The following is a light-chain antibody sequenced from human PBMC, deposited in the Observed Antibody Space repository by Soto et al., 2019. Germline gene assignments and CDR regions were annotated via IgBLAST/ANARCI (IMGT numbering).Light chain of an antibody. CDR1: QRIGPY. CDR3: QQSYSLPVWT. V-gene: IGKV1-39*01. J-gene: IGKJ1*01. Sequence: DIQMTQSPSSLSASVGDSVTITCRASQRIGPYVTWYQQKPGKLPKLLISAATNLADGVPSRFGGSGSGTDCSLSVSSLPPEDFATYDCQQSYSLPVWTFGQGTKVE. CDR2: AAT.